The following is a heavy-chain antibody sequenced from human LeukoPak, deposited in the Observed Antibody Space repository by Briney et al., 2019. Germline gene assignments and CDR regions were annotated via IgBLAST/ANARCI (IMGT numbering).Heavy chain of an antibody. V-gene: IGHV1-46*01. CDR2: INPSGGST. CDR1: GYTFTNYY. CDR3: ARDGYYGSGSNWFDP. Sequence: ASVKVSCKASGYTFTNYYMRWVRQAPGQGFEWMGIINPSGGSTIYAQKFQGRVTMTRDMSTSTVYMELSSLRSEDTAVYYCARDGYYGSGSNWFDPWGQGTLVTVSS. J-gene: IGHJ5*02. D-gene: IGHD3-10*01.